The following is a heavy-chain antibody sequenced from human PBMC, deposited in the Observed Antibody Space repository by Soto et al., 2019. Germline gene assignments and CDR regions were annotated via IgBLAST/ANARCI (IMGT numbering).Heavy chain of an antibody. J-gene: IGHJ4*02. CDR2: IKSRADGGTA. V-gene: IGHV3-15*01. Sequence: PGGSLRLSCAASGFTFSNAWMTWVRQAPGKGLEWVGRIKSRADGGTADYVAPVKGRFTISRDDSKNTLYLQLNSLTTDDTAVYYCVSWTHYWGPAALVTVSS. CDR1: GFTFSNAW. CDR3: VSWTHY.